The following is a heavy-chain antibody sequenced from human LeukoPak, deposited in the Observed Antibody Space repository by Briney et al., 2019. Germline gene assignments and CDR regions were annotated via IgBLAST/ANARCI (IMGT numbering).Heavy chain of an antibody. CDR3: ARDSRDSTYYMDV. CDR1: GYTFTSYD. Sequence: GASVKVSCKASGYTFTSYDINWVRQAPGQGLEWMGWISAYNGNTNYAQKLQGRVTMTIDTSTSTAYMELRSLRSDDTAVYYCARDSRDSTYYMDVWGKGTTVTVSS. D-gene: IGHD2-21*01. V-gene: IGHV1-18*01. J-gene: IGHJ6*03. CDR2: ISAYNGNT.